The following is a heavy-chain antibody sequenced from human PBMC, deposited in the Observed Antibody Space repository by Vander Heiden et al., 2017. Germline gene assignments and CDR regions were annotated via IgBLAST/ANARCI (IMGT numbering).Heavy chain of an antibody. V-gene: IGHV1-8*01. CDR1: GYTFSNYE. D-gene: IGHD2-2*01. Sequence: QEQLVQSGAEVKKPGASVQVSCKASGYTFSNYEINWVRQAAGHGLEWVGWMDPKTGKTGYAQKFQGRVTMTRNTSISTVYMELSRLRYEDTAVYYCARYGSSTSCYKFDSWVQGTLVSVS. J-gene: IGHJ4*02. CDR2: MDPKTGKT. CDR3: ARYGSSTSCYKFDS.